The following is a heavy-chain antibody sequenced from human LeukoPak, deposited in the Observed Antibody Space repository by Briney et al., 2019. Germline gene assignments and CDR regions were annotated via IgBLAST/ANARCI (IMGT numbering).Heavy chain of an antibody. CDR3: ARDLLWFGELYCLVY. D-gene: IGHD3-10*01. CDR2: ISAYNGNT. CDR1: GYTFTSYG. Sequence: ASVKVSCKASGYTFTSYGISWVRQAPGQGLEWMGWISAYNGNTNYAQKLQGRVTMTTDTSTSTAYMELRSLRSDDTAVYYCARDLLWFGELYCLVYWGQGTLVTVSS. J-gene: IGHJ4*02. V-gene: IGHV1-18*01.